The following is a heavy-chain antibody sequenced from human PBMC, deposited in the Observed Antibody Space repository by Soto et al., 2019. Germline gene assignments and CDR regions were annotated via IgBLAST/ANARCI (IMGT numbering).Heavy chain of an antibody. CDR1: GFTFSSYA. J-gene: IGHJ5*02. D-gene: IGHD2-2*01. Sequence: PGGSLRLSCAASGFTFSSYAMSWVRQAPGKGLEWVSAISGSGGSTYYADSVKGRFTISRDNSKNTLYLQMNSLRAEDTAVYYCAKHGKILVVPAAIARLDPWGQGTLVTVYS. V-gene: IGHV3-23*01. CDR2: ISGSGGST. CDR3: AKHGKILVVPAAIARLDP.